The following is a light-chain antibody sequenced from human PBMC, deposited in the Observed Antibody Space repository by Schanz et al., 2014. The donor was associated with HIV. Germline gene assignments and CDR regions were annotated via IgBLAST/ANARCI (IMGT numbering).Light chain of an antibody. CDR3: QQYNSFSST. J-gene: IGKJ2*01. CDR1: QSVSSN. V-gene: IGKV3-15*01. CDR2: GAS. Sequence: EIVMTQSPATLSVSPGERATLSCRASQSVSSNLAWYQQKPGQAPRLLIYGASTRATGIPARFSGSGSGTEFTLYVSSLQPNDFASYFCQQYNSFSSTFGQGTKLE.